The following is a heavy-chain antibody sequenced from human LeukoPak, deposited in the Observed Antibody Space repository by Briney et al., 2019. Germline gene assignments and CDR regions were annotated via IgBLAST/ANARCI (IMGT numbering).Heavy chain of an antibody. CDR1: GGSISSYY. CDR3: ARGYSGSYGRFDY. CDR2: IYYSGST. Sequence: PSETLSLTYTVSGGSISSYYWSWIRQSPGKGLEWIGYIYYSGSTNYNPSLKSRVTISLDTSRKQFSLKLSSVTAADTAVYYCARGYSGSYGRFDYWGQGTLVTVSS. D-gene: IGHD1-26*01. V-gene: IGHV4-59*01. J-gene: IGHJ4*02.